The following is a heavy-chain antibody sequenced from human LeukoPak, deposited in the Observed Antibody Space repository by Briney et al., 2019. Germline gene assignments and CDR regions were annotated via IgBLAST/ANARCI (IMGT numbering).Heavy chain of an antibody. D-gene: IGHD3-9*01. Sequence: GGSLRLSSAASGFSVTTYAMGWVRQAPGKGLEWVSVISDRGDSTHYADSVKGRFTISRDSSKNTLYLQMNSLRGEDTAVYYCAKGRWGLTINNFDIWGQGTMVTVSS. V-gene: IGHV3-23*01. J-gene: IGHJ3*02. CDR1: GFSVTTYA. CDR3: AKGRWGLTINNFDI. CDR2: ISDRGDST.